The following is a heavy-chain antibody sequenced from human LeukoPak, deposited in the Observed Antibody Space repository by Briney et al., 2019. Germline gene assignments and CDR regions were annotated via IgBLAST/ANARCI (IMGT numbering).Heavy chain of an antibody. D-gene: IGHD3-3*01. V-gene: IGHV3-21*01. CDR1: GFTFSSYS. CDR3: ARVGIFGVVTLFDY. J-gene: IGHJ4*02. Sequence: GGSLRLSCAASGFTFSSYSMNWVRQAPGKGLEWVSSISSSSSYIYYADSVKGRFTISRDNAKNSLYLQMNSLRAEDTAVYYCARVGIFGVVTLFDYWGQGTLVTVSP. CDR2: ISSSSSYI.